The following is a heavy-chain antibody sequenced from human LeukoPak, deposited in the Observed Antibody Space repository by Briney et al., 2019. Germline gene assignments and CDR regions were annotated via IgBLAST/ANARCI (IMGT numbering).Heavy chain of an antibody. Sequence: SGNLSFTCTVSGGSISNNYWSWFRRPPGKGREGIGYIYYSGSTNYNPSLRSRVIISVETSKNQFSLKLSSVTAADTAVYYCARGESYDFWSGFSTHSFDIWGQGTMVTVSS. CDR3: ARGESYDFWSGFSTHSFDI. CDR1: GGSISNNY. V-gene: IGHV4-59*01. J-gene: IGHJ3*02. CDR2: IYYSGST. D-gene: IGHD3-3*01.